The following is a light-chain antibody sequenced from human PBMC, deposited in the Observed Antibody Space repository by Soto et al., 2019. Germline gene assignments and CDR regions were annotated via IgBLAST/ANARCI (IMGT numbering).Light chain of an antibody. CDR1: QSIADW. CDR2: KAS. CDR3: QQYVAYPLT. Sequence: STLSASVGDRVTIPCRASQSIADWLAWYQQKPGKAPKLLIYKASTLESGVPSRFSGSGSGTEFTLTISSLQPDDFATYSCQQYVAYPLTFGGGTKVDIK. V-gene: IGKV1-5*03. J-gene: IGKJ4*01.